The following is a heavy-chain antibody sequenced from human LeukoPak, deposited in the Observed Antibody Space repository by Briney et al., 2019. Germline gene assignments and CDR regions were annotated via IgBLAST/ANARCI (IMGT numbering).Heavy chain of an antibody. V-gene: IGHV3-23*01. CDR2: ISAWSDNI. D-gene: IGHD6-19*01. Sequence: GGSLRLSCAASGFTFSKYAMSWVRQAPGKGLEWVSAISAWSDNIHYADSVRGRFTISRDNSKNMLYLQMNSLRAEDTAVYYCAIRTPGSAWYEYWGQGTLVTVSS. J-gene: IGHJ4*02. CDR3: AIRTPGSAWYEY. CDR1: GFTFSKYA.